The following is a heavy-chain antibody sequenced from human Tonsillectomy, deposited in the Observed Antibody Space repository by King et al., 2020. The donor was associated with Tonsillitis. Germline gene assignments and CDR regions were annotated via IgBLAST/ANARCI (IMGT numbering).Heavy chain of an antibody. J-gene: IGHJ4*02. CDR1: GFTVSSNY. CDR2: IYSGGST. CDR3: ARDHREMATSYYFDS. D-gene: IGHD5-24*01. V-gene: IGHV3-53*01. Sequence: VQLVESGGGLIQPGGSLRLSCAASGFTVSSNYMSWVRQAPGKGLEWVSVIYSGGSTYYADSVKGRFTISRDNSKNTLYLHMNSLRAEDTAVYYCARDHREMATSYYFDSWGQGTLVTVSS.